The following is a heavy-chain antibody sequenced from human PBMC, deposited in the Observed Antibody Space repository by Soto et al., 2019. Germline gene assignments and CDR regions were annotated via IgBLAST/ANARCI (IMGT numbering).Heavy chain of an antibody. J-gene: IGHJ4*02. CDR3: ARDLGWWPWDY. D-gene: IGHD2-15*01. Sequence: GASVKVSCKASGYTFANYAMHWVRQAPGQRLEWIGWINDGNTKYPEKFQGRVTITRDTSASTAYMEVSSLRSEDTAVYYCARDLGWWPWDYWGQGTLVTVSS. V-gene: IGHV1-3*01. CDR1: GYTFANYA. CDR2: INDGNT.